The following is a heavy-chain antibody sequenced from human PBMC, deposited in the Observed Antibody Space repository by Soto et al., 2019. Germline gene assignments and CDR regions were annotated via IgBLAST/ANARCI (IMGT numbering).Heavy chain of an antibody. CDR1: GGSFSGSY. J-gene: IGHJ4*02. CDR2: IYYSGST. Sequence: PSGTLSLTCAACGGSFSGSYWTWIRQPPGKGLEWIGQIYYSGSTNYNPSLKSRVTISVDTSKNQFFLKLSSVTAADTAAYYCARVVAASWFDYWGQGTLVTVSS. CDR3: ARVVAASWFDY. D-gene: IGHD2-15*01. V-gene: IGHV4-34*01.